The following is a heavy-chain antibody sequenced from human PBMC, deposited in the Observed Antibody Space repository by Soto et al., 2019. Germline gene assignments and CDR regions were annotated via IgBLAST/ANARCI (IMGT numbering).Heavy chain of an antibody. J-gene: IGHJ4*02. CDR2: IDSKIDADKT. CDR1: GFTFSTYG. V-gene: IGHV3-15*04. Sequence: VQLVESGGGVVQPGRSLRLSCAASGFTFSTYGMHWVRQAPGKGLEWVGQIDSKIDADKTDLAAPVKGRFTLSRDDSKNTVYLQMNGLEIEDTAMYYCVTRFTAVATARFDYWGQGTLVTVSS. CDR3: VTRFTAVATARFDY. D-gene: IGHD2-21*02.